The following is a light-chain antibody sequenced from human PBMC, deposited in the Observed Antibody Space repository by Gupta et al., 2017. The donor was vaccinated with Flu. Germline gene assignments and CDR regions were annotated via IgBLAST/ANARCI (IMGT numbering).Light chain of an antibody. CDR3: KQDERCPGT. Sequence: ATLRQPAARARVTSTSRISRNVSTLLHWYQQRPGQAPKRLIYLVSRLESGVPYKFSGGGSGTEFTLTISRLQPEDFAIYFCKQDERCPGTFGQGTKVDIK. V-gene: IGKV2-30*01. J-gene: IGKJ2*01. CDR2: LVS. CDR1: TSRISRNVSTL.